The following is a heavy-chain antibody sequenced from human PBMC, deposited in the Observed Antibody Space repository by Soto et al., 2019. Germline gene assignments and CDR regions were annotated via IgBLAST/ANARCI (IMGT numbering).Heavy chain of an antibody. D-gene: IGHD4-17*01. CDR1: GFSLSTSGMC. CDR3: AHIRARPYGGQSGGYFYYDGMNV. Sequence: ESGPRLVNPXQTLKLTCNFSGFSLSTSGMCVTWIRQPPGKALEWLALIGWDDTKSYSTSLKTRLTISKDTPKNQVVLTLTNIDPVDTATYYCAHIRARPYGGQSGGYFYYDGMNVWGQGTTVTVSS. V-gene: IGHV2-70*01. J-gene: IGHJ6*02. CDR2: IGWDDTK.